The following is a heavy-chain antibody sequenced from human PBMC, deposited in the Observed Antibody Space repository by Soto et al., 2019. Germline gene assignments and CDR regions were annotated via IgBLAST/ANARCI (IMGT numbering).Heavy chain of an antibody. D-gene: IGHD2-15*01. V-gene: IGHV5-10-1*01. CDR3: GRPLPGYCSGGSCYSHGAFDI. CDR1: GYSFTSYW. CDR2: IDPSDSYT. Sequence: GESLKISCKGSGYSFTSYWISWVRQMPGKGLEWMGRIDPSDSYTNYSPSFQGHVTISADKSISTAYLQWSSLKASDTAMYYCGRPLPGYCSGGSCYSHGAFDIWGQGTMVTVSS. J-gene: IGHJ3*02.